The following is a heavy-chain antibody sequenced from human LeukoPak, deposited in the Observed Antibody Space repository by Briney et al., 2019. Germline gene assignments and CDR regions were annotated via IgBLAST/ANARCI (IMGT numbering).Heavy chain of an antibody. CDR3: ASGVVVPATFMDV. D-gene: IGHD2-2*01. V-gene: IGHV4-4*02. CDR1: GGSISSSNW. J-gene: IGHJ6*03. Sequence: TSSETLSLTCAVSGGSISSSNWWSWVRQPPGKGLEWIGEIYHSGSTNYNPSLKSRVTISVDKSKNQFSLKLSSVTAADSAVYFCASGVVVPATFMDVRGKGTTVTVSS. CDR2: IYHSGST.